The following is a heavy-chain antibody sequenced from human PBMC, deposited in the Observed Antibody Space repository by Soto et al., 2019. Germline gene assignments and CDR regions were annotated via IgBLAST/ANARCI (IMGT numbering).Heavy chain of an antibody. J-gene: IGHJ4*02. V-gene: IGHV3-48*03. CDR3: ARKIFGTTYFDY. CDR1: GLTFSTYE. CDR2: IRGGGSPI. Sequence: EVQLVESGGGLVQPGGSLRLSCAASGLTFSTYEMNWVRQAPGKGLEWVSYIRGGGSPILYADSVKGRFTISRDNAKNSLYLQMNRLRAEDTAIYYCARKIFGTTYFDYWGQGALVTVSS. D-gene: IGHD1-7*01.